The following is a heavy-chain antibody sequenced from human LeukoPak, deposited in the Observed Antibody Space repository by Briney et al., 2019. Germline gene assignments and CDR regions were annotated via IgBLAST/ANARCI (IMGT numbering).Heavy chain of an antibody. V-gene: IGHV3-7*05. J-gene: IGHJ4*02. CDR1: GFTFGSYW. CDR2: MKHDGIEK. D-gene: IGHD5-24*01. CDR3: AREGREGYNYPALDF. Sequence: GGSLTLSCAASGFTFGSYWMTWVRQAPGKGLEWVANMKHDGIEKYYVDSVKGRFTISRDNTKNSLYLQMNSLRAEDTAVYYCAREGREGYNYPALDFWGQGILVTVSS.